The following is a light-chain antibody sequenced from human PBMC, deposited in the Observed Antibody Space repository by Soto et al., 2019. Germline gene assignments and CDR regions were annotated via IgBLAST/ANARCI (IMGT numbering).Light chain of an antibody. CDR3: QQRSNWPPIT. Sequence: EIVLTQSPATLSLSPGERATLSCRASQSVSSYLAWYQQQPGQAPRLLLYDASNRATGIPARFSGSGSGTDFTLTISSLEPEEFAVYYCQQRSNWPPITFGQGTRLEIK. V-gene: IGKV3-11*01. CDR1: QSVSSY. CDR2: DAS. J-gene: IGKJ5*01.